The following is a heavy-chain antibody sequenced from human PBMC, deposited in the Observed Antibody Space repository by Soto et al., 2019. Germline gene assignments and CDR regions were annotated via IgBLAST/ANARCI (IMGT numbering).Heavy chain of an antibody. Sequence: GASVKVSFKASGYTFTSYGISWLRQAPGQGLEWMGWISAYNGNTNYAQKLQGRVTMTTDTSTSTAYMELRSLRSDDTAVYYCARDRRITIFGVVNRYYFDYWGQGTLVTVSS. CDR1: GYTFTSYG. V-gene: IGHV1-18*01. J-gene: IGHJ4*02. CDR2: ISAYNGNT. D-gene: IGHD3-3*01. CDR3: ARDRRITIFGVVNRYYFDY.